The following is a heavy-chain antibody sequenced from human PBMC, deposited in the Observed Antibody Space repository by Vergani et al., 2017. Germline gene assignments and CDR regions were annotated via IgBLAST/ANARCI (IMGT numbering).Heavy chain of an antibody. Sequence: QVQLVESGGGVVQPGRSLRLSCAASGFTFSSYAMHWVRQAPGKGLEWVAVISYDGSNKYYADSVKGRFTISRDNSKNTLYLQMNSLRAEDTAVYYCARDRYCGGDCYAYCFDYWGQGTLVTVSS. V-gene: IGHV3-30*01. CDR3: ARDRYCGGDCYAYCFDY. D-gene: IGHD2-21*01. CDR1: GFTFSSYA. J-gene: IGHJ4*02. CDR2: ISYDGSNK.